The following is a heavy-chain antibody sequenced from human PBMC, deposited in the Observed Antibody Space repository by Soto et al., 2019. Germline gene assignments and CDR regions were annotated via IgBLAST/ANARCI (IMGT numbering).Heavy chain of an antibody. J-gene: IGHJ4*02. CDR3: ANAVYYDDSPVDY. CDR2: ISYDGSNK. CDR1: GFTFSSYG. D-gene: IGHD4-17*01. V-gene: IGHV3-30*18. Sequence: QVQLVESGGGVVQPGRSLRLSCAASGFTFSSYGMHWVRQAPGKGLEWVAVISYDGSNKYYADSVKGRFTISRDNSKNPLYLQMNSLRAEDTAVYYCANAVYYDDSPVDYWGQGTLVTVSS.